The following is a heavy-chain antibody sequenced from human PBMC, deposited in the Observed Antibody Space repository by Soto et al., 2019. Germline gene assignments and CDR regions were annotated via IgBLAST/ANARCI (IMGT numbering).Heavy chain of an antibody. J-gene: IGHJ5*01. V-gene: IGHV3-30*03. Sequence: QVQLVESGGGVVQPGRSLRLTCAASGFTFSDSGMHWVRQAPGKGLEWVALVSNDGNRKYYADSVKSRFTISRDNSENTLYLQMNSLRAEDTAVYYCARWVGGSMYDNSGKYDSWGQGTLVTVSS. CDR2: VSNDGNRK. CDR3: ARWVGGSMYDNSGKYDS. D-gene: IGHD3-22*01. CDR1: GFTFSDSG.